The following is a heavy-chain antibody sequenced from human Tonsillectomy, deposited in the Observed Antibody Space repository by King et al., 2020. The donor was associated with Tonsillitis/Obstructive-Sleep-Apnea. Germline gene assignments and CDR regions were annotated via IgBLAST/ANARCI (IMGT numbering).Heavy chain of an antibody. CDR1: GGSISSGTYC. V-gene: IGHV4-39*01. D-gene: IGHD2-2*01. CDR2: IYYNGAT. CDR3: ARVGATGYCSSTNCYGSYYYYYMDV. J-gene: IGHJ6*03. Sequence: QLQESGPGLVKPSETLSLTCTVSGGSISSGTYCWGWIRQSPGKGLEWIGSIYYNGATYYQPSLKSRVTISVDTSKNQFSLNLTSVTAADTALYYCARVGATGYCSSTNCYGSYYYYYMDVWGKGTTVTVS.